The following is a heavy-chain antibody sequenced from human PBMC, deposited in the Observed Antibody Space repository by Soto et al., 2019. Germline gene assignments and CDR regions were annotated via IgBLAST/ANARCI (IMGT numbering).Heavy chain of an antibody. CDR3: ARAVATTYFDY. CDR2: IYYSGST. J-gene: IGHJ4*02. V-gene: IGHV4-59*01. D-gene: IGHD5-12*01. Sequence: SETLSLTCTVSGGSISSYYWIWIRQPPGKGLEWIGYIYYSGSTNYNPSLKSRVTISVDTSKNQFSLKLSSVTAADTAVYYCARAVATTYFDYWGQGTLVTVSS. CDR1: GGSISSYY.